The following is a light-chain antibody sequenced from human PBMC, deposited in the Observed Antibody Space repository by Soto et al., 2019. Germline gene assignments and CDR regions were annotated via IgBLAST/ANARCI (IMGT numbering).Light chain of an antibody. CDR2: WAS. CDR1: ESVLYSYNNKNY. CDR3: QHYNSSILT. V-gene: IGKV4-1*01. J-gene: IGKJ3*01. Sequence: DILMTQSTGSLAVSLDERAPINYKSSESVLYSYNNKNYLAWYQQKPGKPPKLVIYWASTRESGVPDRFSGGGSGTDFTLTISSLQADDVAVYYCQHYNSSILTFGQGTKLDIK.